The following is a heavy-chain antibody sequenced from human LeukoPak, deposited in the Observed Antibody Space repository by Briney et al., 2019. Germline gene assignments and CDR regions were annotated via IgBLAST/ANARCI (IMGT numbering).Heavy chain of an antibody. CDR3: ARDAYYYGSGSYSQVYYYYMDV. CDR2: ISAHNGNT. CDR1: GYTFTSNG. Sequence: ASVKVSCKASGYTFTSNGISWVRQAPGQGLEWMGWISAHNGNTNYAQKLQGRVTMTTDTSTSTAYMELRSLRSDDTAVYYCARDAYYYGSGSYSQVYYYYMDVWGKGTTVTVSS. V-gene: IGHV1-18*01. D-gene: IGHD3-10*01. J-gene: IGHJ6*03.